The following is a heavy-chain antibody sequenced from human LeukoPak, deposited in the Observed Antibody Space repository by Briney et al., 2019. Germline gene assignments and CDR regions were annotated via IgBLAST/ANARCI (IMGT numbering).Heavy chain of an antibody. Sequence: SETLSLTCTVSGDSITSYYCNWVRQPAGKGLEWIGRIYTSGSTNYNASLKSRVTLSVDTSKNQFSLKLTAVTAADTAVYYCARERLEMPDYYYYYSMDVWGKGTTVTVSS. J-gene: IGHJ6*03. V-gene: IGHV4-4*07. CDR2: IYTSGST. CDR3: ARERLEMPDYYYYYSMDV. CDR1: GDSITSYY. D-gene: IGHD3-3*01.